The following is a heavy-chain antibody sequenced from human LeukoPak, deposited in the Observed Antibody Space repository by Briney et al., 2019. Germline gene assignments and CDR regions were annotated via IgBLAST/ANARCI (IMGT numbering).Heavy chain of an antibody. CDR2: IWYDGSDI. V-gene: IGHV3-33*01. D-gene: IGHD2-2*01. CDR1: GFTFSSYG. J-gene: IGHJ4*02. CDR3: ARGSAALYYFDF. Sequence: PGGSLRLSCAASGFTFSSYGMHWVRQAPGKGLEWVALIWYDGSDIYYADSVKGRFIISRDNSKNTLYLQMNTLRAEDTALYYCARGSAALYYFDFWGQGTLVTVSS.